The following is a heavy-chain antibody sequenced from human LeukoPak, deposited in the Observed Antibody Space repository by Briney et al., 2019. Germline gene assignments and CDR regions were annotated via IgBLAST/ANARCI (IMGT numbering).Heavy chain of an antibody. V-gene: IGHV4-59*01. J-gene: IGHJ4*02. D-gene: IGHD1-26*01. CDR3: ARTYSGSYPYYFDY. CDR1: GDSINSYH. Sequence: SETLSLTCTISGDSINSYHWSWLRQPPGSKLEWIGYFYYSGVTNYNPSLKSRVTMSLDTSKKQFSLKLNSVTAADTAVYYCARTYSGSYPYYFDYWGQGTLVTVSS. CDR2: FYYSGVT.